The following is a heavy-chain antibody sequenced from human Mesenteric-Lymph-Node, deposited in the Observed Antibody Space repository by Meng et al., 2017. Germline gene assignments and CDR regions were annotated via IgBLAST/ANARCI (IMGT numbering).Heavy chain of an antibody. CDR2: IWYDGSNK. V-gene: IGHV3-33*01. J-gene: IGHJ4*02. Sequence: GGSLRLSCAASGFTFSSYGMHWVRQAPGKGLEWVAVIWYDGSNKYYADSVKGRFTISRDNSKNTLYLQMNSLRAEDTAVYYCARSLRYFDWWDYWGQGTLVTVSS. CDR3: ARSLRYFDWWDY. D-gene: IGHD3-9*01. CDR1: GFTFSSYG.